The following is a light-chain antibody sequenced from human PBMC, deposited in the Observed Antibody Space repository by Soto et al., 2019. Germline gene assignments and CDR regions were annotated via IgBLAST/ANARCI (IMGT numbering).Light chain of an antibody. CDR3: QQYGSSPPGT. CDR2: GAS. CDR1: QSVSSSY. V-gene: IGKV3-20*01. J-gene: IGKJ1*01. Sequence: EIVLTQSPGTLSLSPGERATLSCRANQSVSSSYLAWYQQKPGQAPRLLIYGASSRATGIPDRFSGSGSGTDLTLTISRLEPEDFALYYCQQYGSSPPGTFGQGTKVEIK.